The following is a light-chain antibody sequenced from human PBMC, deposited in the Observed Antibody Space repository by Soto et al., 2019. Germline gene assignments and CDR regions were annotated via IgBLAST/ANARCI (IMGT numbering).Light chain of an antibody. V-gene: IGKV3-20*01. CDR2: GVS. CDR1: QSVGPN. Sequence: EIVLTQSPATLSVSPGEIATLSCRASQSVGPNLVWYQQKFGQAPRLLIYGVSTRATGVPARFSGSGSGTDFTLTISRLEPEDFAVYYCQQYGSSGTFGQGTKVDIK. CDR3: QQYGSSGT. J-gene: IGKJ1*01.